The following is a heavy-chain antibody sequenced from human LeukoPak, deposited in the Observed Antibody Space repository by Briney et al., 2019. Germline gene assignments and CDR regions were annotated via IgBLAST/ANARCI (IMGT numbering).Heavy chain of an antibody. CDR2: IKSKTDGGTT. CDR1: GSTFSNAW. CDR3: TAYSLNAFDY. J-gene: IGHJ4*02. D-gene: IGHD1-26*01. V-gene: IGHV3-15*01. Sequence: AGSLRLSCAASGSTFSNAWMSWVRQAPGKGLEWVGRIKSKTDGGTTDYVAPVKGRFTISRDDSKNTLYLQMNSLKTEDTAVYYCTAYSLNAFDYWGQGTLVTVSS.